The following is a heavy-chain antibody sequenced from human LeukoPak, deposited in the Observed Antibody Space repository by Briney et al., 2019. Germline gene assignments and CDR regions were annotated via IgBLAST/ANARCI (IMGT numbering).Heavy chain of an antibody. Sequence: GGSLRLSCAASGFTFSSYAMHWVRQAPGKGLEWVAVISYDGSNKYYADSVKGRFTISRDNSKNTLYLQMNSLRAEDTAVYYCARDPGEQLVLMDYWGQGTLVTVSS. D-gene: IGHD6-6*01. J-gene: IGHJ4*02. CDR3: ARDPGEQLVLMDY. CDR1: GFTFSSYA. CDR2: ISYDGSNK. V-gene: IGHV3-30-3*01.